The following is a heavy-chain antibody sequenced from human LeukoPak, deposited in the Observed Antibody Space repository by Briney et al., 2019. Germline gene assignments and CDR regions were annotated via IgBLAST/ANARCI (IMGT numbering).Heavy chain of an antibody. CDR1: GGSISSYY. CDR3: ARRRGATVVPYWYFDL. CDR2: IYYSGST. D-gene: IGHD4-23*01. J-gene: IGHJ2*01. V-gene: IGHV4-39*07. Sequence: PSETLSLTCTVSGGSISSYYWGWIRQPPGKGLEWIGSIYYSGSTYYNPSLKSRVTISVDTSKNQFSLKLSSVTAADTAVYYCARRRGATVVPYWYFDLWGRGTLVTVSS.